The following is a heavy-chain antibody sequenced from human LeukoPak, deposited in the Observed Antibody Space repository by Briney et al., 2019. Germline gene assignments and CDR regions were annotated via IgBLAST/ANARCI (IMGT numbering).Heavy chain of an antibody. J-gene: IGHJ4*02. CDR3: ARSVGALDY. Sequence: SGPTLVNPTQTRTLTCTFSGFSLTTRGMCVSWIRQPPGKALEWLARIDWDDDKYYSTSLKTRLTVSKDTSKNQVVLTMTNMHPVDTATYYSARSVGALDYWGQGTLVAVSS. V-gene: IGHV2-70*11. CDR1: GFSLTTRGMC. CDR2: IDWDDDK. D-gene: IGHD1-26*01.